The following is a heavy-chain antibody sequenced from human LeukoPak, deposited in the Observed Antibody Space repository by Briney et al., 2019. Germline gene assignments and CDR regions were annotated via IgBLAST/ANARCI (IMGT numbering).Heavy chain of an antibody. CDR1: GFTFSSYE. Sequence: GGSLRLSCAASGFTFSSYEMNWVRKAPGKGLEWVSYISSSGSTIYYADSVKGRFTISRDNAKNSLYLQMNSLRAEDTAVYYCAELGITMIGGVWGKWTTVTISS. CDR2: ISSSGSTI. D-gene: IGHD3-10*02. CDR3: AELGITMIGGV. J-gene: IGHJ6*04. V-gene: IGHV3-48*03.